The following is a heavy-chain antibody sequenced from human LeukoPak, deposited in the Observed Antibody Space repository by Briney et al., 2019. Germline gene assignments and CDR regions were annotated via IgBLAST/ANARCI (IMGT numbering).Heavy chain of an antibody. CDR2: IYSGGNT. Sequence: GGSLRLSCAASGFTVSTNHMNWVRQAPGKGLGWVSVIYSGGNTYYADSVKGRFTISRDNSENTVHLQMNSLRAEDTALYYCARDDDNRIGFDPWGQGTLVTVSS. CDR1: GFTVSTNH. CDR3: ARDDDNRIGFDP. J-gene: IGHJ5*02. V-gene: IGHV3-66*01. D-gene: IGHD1-14*01.